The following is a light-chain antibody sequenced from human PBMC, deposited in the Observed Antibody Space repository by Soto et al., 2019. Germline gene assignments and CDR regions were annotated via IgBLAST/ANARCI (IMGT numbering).Light chain of an antibody. V-gene: IGKV3D-20*02. CDR2: GAS. Sequence: EIVLTQPPGTLSLSPGERATLSCRASQSVSNNYLAWYQQKPGQAPRLLIYGASNRATGIPDRFSGGGSVTDFTLSISSLETDDFAVYYCQQRSSWPLTFGGGTKVDIK. CDR1: QSVSNNY. CDR3: QQRSSWPLT. J-gene: IGKJ4*01.